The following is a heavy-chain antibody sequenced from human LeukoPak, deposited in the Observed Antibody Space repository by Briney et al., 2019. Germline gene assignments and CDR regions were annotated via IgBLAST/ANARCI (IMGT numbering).Heavy chain of an antibody. V-gene: IGHV1-18*01. CDR2: ISAYNGNT. CDR1: GYTFTSYG. Sequence: ASVKVSCRASGYTFTSYGISWVRQAPGQGLEWMGWISAYNGNTNHAQKLQGRVTMTTDTSTSTAYMELRSLRSDDTAVYYCARDLPSFGVVIVGAFDIWGQGTMVTVSS. CDR3: ARDLPSFGVVIVGAFDI. J-gene: IGHJ3*02. D-gene: IGHD3-3*01.